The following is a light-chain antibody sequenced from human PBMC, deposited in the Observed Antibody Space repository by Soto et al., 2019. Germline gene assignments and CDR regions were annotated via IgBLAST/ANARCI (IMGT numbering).Light chain of an antibody. Sequence: EIEMTQSPATLSLSPGERATLYCWASQSVSSNLAWYQQKPGQAPRLLIYGASTRVTGVPSRFSGSGSGTDFTLTISSLQPEDFATYYCQQLNSYPSLTFGGGTKVDIK. J-gene: IGKJ4*01. V-gene: IGKV3-15*01. CDR2: GAS. CDR3: QQLNSYPSLT. CDR1: QSVSSN.